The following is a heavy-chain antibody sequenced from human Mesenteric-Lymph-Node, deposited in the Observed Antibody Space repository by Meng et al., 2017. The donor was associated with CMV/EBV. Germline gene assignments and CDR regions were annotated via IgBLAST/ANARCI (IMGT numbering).Heavy chain of an antibody. Sequence: GESLKISCAASGFTFSSYAMSWVRQAPGKGLEWVSAISGSGGATYYADSVKGRFTISRDNSKNTLYLQMNSLRAEDTAVYYCARAAPKVGYFDYWGQGTLVTVSS. CDR1: GFTFSSYA. CDR2: ISGSGGAT. V-gene: IGHV3-23*01. D-gene: IGHD1-26*01. J-gene: IGHJ4*02. CDR3: ARAAPKVGYFDY.